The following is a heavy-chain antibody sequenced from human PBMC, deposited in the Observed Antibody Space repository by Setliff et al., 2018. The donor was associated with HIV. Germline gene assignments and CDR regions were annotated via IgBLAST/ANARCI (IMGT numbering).Heavy chain of an antibody. V-gene: IGHV3-66*04. CDR2: IYSDDYT. CDR1: GGPLNSRNW. J-gene: IGHJ6*03. CDR3: AKQYSMYYYYYMDV. Sequence: PSETLSLTCAVSGGPLNSRNWWSWVRQAPGKGLEWVSIIYSDDYTKYADSLKGRFTISVDNSKNTLYLQMNSLRAEDTPVYYCAKQYSMYYYYYMDVWGKGTSVTASS. D-gene: IGHD6-13*01.